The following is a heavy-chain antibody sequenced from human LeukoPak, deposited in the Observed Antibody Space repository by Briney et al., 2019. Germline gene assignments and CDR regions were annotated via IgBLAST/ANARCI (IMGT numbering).Heavy chain of an antibody. CDR3: AKGDPYGSGSYPVDY. V-gene: IGHV3-30*18. D-gene: IGHD3-10*01. J-gene: IGHJ4*02. CDR2: ISYDGSNK. Sequence: GGSLRLSCAASGCTFSRYGMHWVRQASGKGLEWVALISYDGSNKYYADSVKGRFTISRDNSKNTLYLQMNSLRPEDTAVYYCAKGDPYGSGSYPVDYWGQGTLVTVSS. CDR1: GCTFSRYG.